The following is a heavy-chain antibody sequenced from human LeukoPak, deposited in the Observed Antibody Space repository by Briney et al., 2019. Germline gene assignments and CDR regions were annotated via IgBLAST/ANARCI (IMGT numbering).Heavy chain of an antibody. Sequence: ASVTVSCKASGYSFTGYYMHWVRQAPGQGLEWMGWFNSNSGGTNYAQKFQGRVSMTRDTSISTAYMELSRLRPDDTAVYYCASQGVRATGGFDYWGQGTLVTVSS. CDR3: ASQGVRATGGFDY. V-gene: IGHV1-2*02. CDR2: FNSNSGGT. CDR1: GYSFTGYY. D-gene: IGHD1-26*01. J-gene: IGHJ4*02.